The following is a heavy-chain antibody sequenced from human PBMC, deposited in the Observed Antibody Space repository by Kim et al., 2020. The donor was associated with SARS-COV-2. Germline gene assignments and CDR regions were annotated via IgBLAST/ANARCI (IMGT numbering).Heavy chain of an antibody. CDR2: IFCSGTEN. CDR1: GFIFSDNN. V-gene: IGHV3-21*01. CDR3: ARDRWTSDNGNDV. J-gene: IGHJ6*01. Sequence: GGSLRLSCAASGFIFSDNNMNWVRQAPGKGLEWVATIFCSGTENYEEDAVKGCTISSSDCNNKLLLLIISRRRAEETAMYCSARDRWTSDNGNDV. D-gene: IGHD1-1*01.